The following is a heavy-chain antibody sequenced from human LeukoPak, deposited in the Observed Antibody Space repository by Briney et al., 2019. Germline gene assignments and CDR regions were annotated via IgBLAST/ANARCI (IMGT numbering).Heavy chain of an antibody. CDR3: ARDINGYYYDSHGYYPTDL. Sequence: AGVKVPCKASGYIFTSYGISWVRQTPARGREWMGWISVYNGNTHYPQRLQGRVTMTTDTPPTSAYMELSSLRSDDTAVYYCARDINGYYYDSHGYYPTDLWGQGTLVTVSS. V-gene: IGHV1-18*01. J-gene: IGHJ5*02. CDR1: GYIFTSYG. CDR2: ISVYNGNT. D-gene: IGHD3-22*01.